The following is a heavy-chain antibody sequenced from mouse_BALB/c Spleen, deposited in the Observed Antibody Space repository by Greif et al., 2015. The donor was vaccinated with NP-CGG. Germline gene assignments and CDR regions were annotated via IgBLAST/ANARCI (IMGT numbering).Heavy chain of an antibody. Sequence: QVQLQQPGAGLAKPGASVKMSCKASGYTFTSYWMHWVKQRPGQGLEWIGYINPSTGYTEYNQKFKDKATLTADKSSSTAYMQLSSLTSEDSAVYYCARGGWPFAYWGQGTLVTVSA. CDR2: INPSTGYT. D-gene: IGHD1-1*02. CDR1: GYTFTSYW. J-gene: IGHJ3*01. CDR3: ARGGWPFAY. V-gene: IGHV1-7*01.